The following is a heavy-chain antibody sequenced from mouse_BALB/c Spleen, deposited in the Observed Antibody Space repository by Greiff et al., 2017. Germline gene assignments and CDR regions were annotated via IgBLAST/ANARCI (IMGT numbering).Heavy chain of an antibody. Sequence: QVQLQQSGAELVRPGASVTLSCKASGYTFTDYEMHWVKQTPVHGLEWIGAIDPETGGTAYNQKFKGKATLTADKSSSTAYMELRSLTSEDSAVYYCTAGVITTAMDYWGQGTSVTVSS. CDR2: IDPETGGT. D-gene: IGHD2-4*01. V-gene: IGHV1-15*01. J-gene: IGHJ4*01. CDR3: TAGVITTAMDY. CDR1: GYTFTDYE.